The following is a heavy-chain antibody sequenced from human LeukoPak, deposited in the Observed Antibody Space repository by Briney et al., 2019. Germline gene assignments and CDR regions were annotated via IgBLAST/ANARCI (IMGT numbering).Heavy chain of an antibody. J-gene: IGHJ5*02. CDR1: GFTFNTYW. D-gene: IGHD2-8*01. CDR3: AREEWWFDP. V-gene: IGHV3-7*01. CDR2: IKQDGSEK. Sequence: PGGSLRLSCAASGFTFNTYWMTWVRQAPGKGLEWVANIKQDGSEKYYVDSLKGRFTISRDNAKNSLYLQMNSLRVEDTAVYYCAREEWWFDPWGQGTQVTVSS.